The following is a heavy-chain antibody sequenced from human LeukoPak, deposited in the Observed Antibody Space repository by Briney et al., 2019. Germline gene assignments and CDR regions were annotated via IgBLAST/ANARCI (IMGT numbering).Heavy chain of an antibody. CDR1: GGSFSGYY. D-gene: IGHD2-2*01. J-gene: IGHJ4*02. CDR2: INHSGST. CDR3: ARVARGTSCCFFDY. V-gene: IGHV4-34*01. Sequence: PSETLSLTCAVYGGSFSGYYWSWIRQPPEKGLEWIGEINHSGSTNYNPSLKSRVTISVDTSKNQFSLKLSSVTAADTAVYYCARVARGTSCCFFDYWGQGTLVTVSS.